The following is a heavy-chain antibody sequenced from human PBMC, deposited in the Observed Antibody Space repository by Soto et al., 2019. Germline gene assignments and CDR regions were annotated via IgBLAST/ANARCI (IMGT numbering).Heavy chain of an antibody. CDR3: ATFRSSGGLGPSYDILTGYFHYYYYYGMDV. D-gene: IGHD3-9*01. Sequence: SETLSLTCTVSGGSISSYYWSWIRQPPGKGLEWIGYIYYSGSTNYNPSLKSRVTISVDTSKNQFSLKLSSVTAADTAVYYCATFRSSGGLGPSYDILTGYFHYYYYYGMDVWGQGTTVTVSS. J-gene: IGHJ6*02. CDR1: GGSISSYY. CDR2: IYYSGST. V-gene: IGHV4-59*01.